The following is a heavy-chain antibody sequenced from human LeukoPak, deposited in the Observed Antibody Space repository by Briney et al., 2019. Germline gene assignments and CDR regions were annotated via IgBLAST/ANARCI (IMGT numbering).Heavy chain of an antibody. J-gene: IGHJ5*02. CDR3: ARHIGGANWFDP. V-gene: IGHV4-59*08. Sequence: GSLRLSCAASGFTFTNFAMKWIRQPPGKGLEWIGYIYYSGSTNYNPSLKSRVTISVDTSKNQFSLKLSSVTAADTAVYYCARHIGGANWFDPWGQGTLVTVSS. D-gene: IGHD3-16*01. CDR1: GFTFTNFA. CDR2: IYYSGST.